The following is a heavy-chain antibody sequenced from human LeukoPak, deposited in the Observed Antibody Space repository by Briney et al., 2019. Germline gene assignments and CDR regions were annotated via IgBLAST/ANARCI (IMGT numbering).Heavy chain of an antibody. J-gene: IGHJ3*02. CDR2: IKQDGSEK. CDR3: ARDPEKSGYSYGDAFDI. D-gene: IGHD5-18*01. Sequence: GGSLRLSCAASGFTFSNYWMGWVRQAPGKGLEWVANIKQDGSEKYYVDSVKGRFTISRDNTKSSLYLQMNSLRAEDTAVYYCARDPEKSGYSYGDAFDIWGQGTMVTVSS. CDR1: GFTFSNYW. V-gene: IGHV3-7*01.